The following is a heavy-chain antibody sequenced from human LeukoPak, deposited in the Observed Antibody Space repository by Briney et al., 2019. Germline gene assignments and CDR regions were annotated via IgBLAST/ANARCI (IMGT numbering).Heavy chain of an antibody. V-gene: IGHV3-23*01. Sequence: GGSLSLSCVTSGFSFSTYDMSWVRQAPGMGLEWVSGITANTRDTIKYYADSVTGRFTISRNSSKDTLYLQTNSLRAEDTAVYFCARGGYFSFDYWGQGALVTVSS. D-gene: IGHD2/OR15-2a*01. CDR1: GFSFSTYD. CDR2: ITANTRDTIK. CDR3: ARGGYFSFDY. J-gene: IGHJ4*02.